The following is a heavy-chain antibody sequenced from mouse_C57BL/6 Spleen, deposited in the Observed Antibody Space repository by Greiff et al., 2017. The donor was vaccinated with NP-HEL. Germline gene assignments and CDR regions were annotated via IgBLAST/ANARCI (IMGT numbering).Heavy chain of an antibody. CDR3: ARDLDYYGSSYDYFDY. Sequence: VQVVESGAELARPGASVKLSCKASGYTFTSYGISWVKQRTGQGLEWIGEIHPRSGNTYYNEKFKGKATLTADKSSSTAYMELRSLTSEDSAVYFCARDLDYYGSSYDYFDYWGQGTTLTVSS. J-gene: IGHJ2*01. V-gene: IGHV1-81*01. CDR1: GYTFTSYG. D-gene: IGHD1-1*01. CDR2: IHPRSGNT.